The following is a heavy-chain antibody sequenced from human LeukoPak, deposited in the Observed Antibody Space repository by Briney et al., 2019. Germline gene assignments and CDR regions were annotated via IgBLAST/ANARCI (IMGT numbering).Heavy chain of an antibody. CDR1: GLSFSRYN. V-gene: IGHV4-59*05. CDR2: ISYSGST. D-gene: IGHD5/OR15-5a*01. J-gene: IGHJ4*02. Sequence: GSLRLSCAASGLSFSRYNMNWVRQAPGKGLEWLGTISYSGSTHYNPSLKSRVTISLDTTKNQFSLKLSSMTAADTAVYYCARNPGTSTLDYWGQGTLVTVSS. CDR3: ARNPGTSTLDY.